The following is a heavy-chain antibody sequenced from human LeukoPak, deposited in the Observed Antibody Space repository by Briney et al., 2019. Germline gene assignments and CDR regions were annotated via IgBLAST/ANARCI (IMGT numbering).Heavy chain of an antibody. Sequence: GGSLRLSCAASGFTFSSYVMSWVRQAPGKGLEWVANIKQDGSETSYVTSVRGRFTISRDNAKNSLYLQMNNLRVEDTAVYFCAREEVKSFDNWGQGTLVTVSS. J-gene: IGHJ4*02. CDR1: GFTFSSYV. CDR3: AREEVKSFDN. CDR2: IKQDGSET. V-gene: IGHV3-7*03.